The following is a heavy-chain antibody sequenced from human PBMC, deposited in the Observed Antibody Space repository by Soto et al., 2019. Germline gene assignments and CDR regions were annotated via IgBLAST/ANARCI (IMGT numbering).Heavy chain of an antibody. D-gene: IGHD3-10*01. V-gene: IGHV4-34*01. CDR2: INHSGST. CDR1: GGSFSGYY. Sequence: SETLSLTCAVYGGSFSGYYWSWIRQPPGKGLEWIGEINHSGSTNYNPSLKSRVTISVDTSKNQFSLKLSSVTAADTAVYYCARGSLWFGELLYLDYWGQGTLGTAPQ. J-gene: IGHJ4*02. CDR3: ARGSLWFGELLYLDY.